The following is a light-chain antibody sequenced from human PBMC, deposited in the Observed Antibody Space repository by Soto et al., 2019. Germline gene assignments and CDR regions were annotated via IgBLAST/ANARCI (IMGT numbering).Light chain of an antibody. V-gene: IGKV3-11*01. CDR2: DAS. J-gene: IGKJ5*01. CDR1: LSVSVY. Sequence: VVVTQSPATLSLSPGKRATLSCRTSLSVSVYLDWYQQKPGQAPRLLISDASNRATGIPARFSGSGSGTDFTLTISSLEPEDFAVYYCHQRQYWPPITFGQGTRLEIK. CDR3: HQRQYWPPIT.